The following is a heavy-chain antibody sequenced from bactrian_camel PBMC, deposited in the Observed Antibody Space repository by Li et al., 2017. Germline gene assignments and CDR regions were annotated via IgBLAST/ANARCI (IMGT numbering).Heavy chain of an antibody. J-gene: IGHJ4*01. Sequence: HVQLVESGGGLVQPGGSLRLSCAASGFTFINYYITWVRHPPGKGLEWVSIIYNDGSSMYYSDSMKGRFTISRDNAKNTVYLQLDSLTTEDTAIYYCTKVQDNSWPDYWGQGTQVTVS. D-gene: IGHD5*01. V-gene: IGHV3-2*01. CDR2: IYNDGSSM. CDR1: GFTFINYY. CDR3: TKVQDNSWPDY.